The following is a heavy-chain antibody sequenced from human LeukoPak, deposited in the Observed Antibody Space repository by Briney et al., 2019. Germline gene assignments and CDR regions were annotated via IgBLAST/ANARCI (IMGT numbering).Heavy chain of an antibody. J-gene: IGHJ4*02. CDR2: IIPTLGIA. Sequence: WVKVSCNASGGTSSSYAISWERQAPGRGLEWMGRIIPTLGIANYAQKFQGRVTITADKSASTAYMELSSLSSEDTAVYYCASGTPDYWGQGTLVTVSS. CDR1: GGTSSSYA. CDR3: ASGTPDY. V-gene: IGHV1-69*04.